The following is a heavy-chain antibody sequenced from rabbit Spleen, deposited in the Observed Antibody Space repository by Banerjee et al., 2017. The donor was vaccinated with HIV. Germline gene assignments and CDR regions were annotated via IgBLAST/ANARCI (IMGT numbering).Heavy chain of an antibody. CDR1: GFSFSDRCV. V-gene: IGHV1S45*01. J-gene: IGHJ3*01. CDR3: ARDLDGVIGWNFGW. Sequence: QQQLVESGGGLVKPGASLTLTCTASGFSFSDRCVMCWVRQAPGKGLEWISCIAGSSSGFTYSATWAKGRFTISKPSSTTVTLQMTSLTAADTATYFCARDLDGVIGWNFGWWGQGTLVTVS. CDR2: IAGSSSGFT. D-gene: IGHD4-1*01.